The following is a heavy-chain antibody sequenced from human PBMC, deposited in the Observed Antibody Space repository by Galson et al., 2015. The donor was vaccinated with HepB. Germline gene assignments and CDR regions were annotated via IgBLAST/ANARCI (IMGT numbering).Heavy chain of an antibody. Sequence: SVKVSCKASGGTFSSYTISWVRQAPGQGLEWMGRIIPILGIANYAQKFQGRVTITADKSTSTAYMELSSLRSDDTAIYYCARDYAMSTRNYFDPWGQGTLVTVSS. CDR3: ARDYAMSTRNYFDP. CDR2: IIPILGIA. J-gene: IGHJ5*02. V-gene: IGHV1-69*04. D-gene: IGHD2-2*01. CDR1: GGTFSSYT.